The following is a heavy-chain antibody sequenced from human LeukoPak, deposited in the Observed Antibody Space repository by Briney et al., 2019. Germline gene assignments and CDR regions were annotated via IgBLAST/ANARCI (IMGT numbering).Heavy chain of an antibody. Sequence: GGSLILSCVGSGFTLSDYYMDWVRQAPGKGLEWVGRTRNKANSYTTEYAASVKGRFTISRDGSKNSLYLQMNSLKTEDTAVYYCARGTGTWDAFDMWGQGTMVTVS. CDR3: ARGTGTWDAFDM. CDR1: GFTLSDYY. CDR2: TRNKANSYTT. V-gene: IGHV3-72*01. D-gene: IGHD1-7*01. J-gene: IGHJ3*02.